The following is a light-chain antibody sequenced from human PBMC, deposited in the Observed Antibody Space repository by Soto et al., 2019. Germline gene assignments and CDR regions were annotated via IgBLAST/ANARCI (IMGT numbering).Light chain of an antibody. CDR2: GAS. CDR3: QQYGSSPWT. J-gene: IGKJ1*01. Sequence: VCTQSTGTLSLSPGEDPTLSCRACQSVSSSYLAWYQQKPGQAPRLLIYGASSRATGIPDRFSGSGSGTDFTLTVSRLEPEDFAVYFCQQYGSSPWTFGQGPKVDI. CDR1: QSVSSSY. V-gene: IGKV3-20*01.